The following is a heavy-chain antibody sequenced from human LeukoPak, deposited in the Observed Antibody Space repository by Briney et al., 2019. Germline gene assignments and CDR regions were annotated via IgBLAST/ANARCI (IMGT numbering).Heavy chain of an antibody. CDR3: AKDPNYYDSSVFDY. CDR2: ISWNSGSI. D-gene: IGHD3-22*01. V-gene: IGHV3-9*01. CDR1: GFTFDDYA. J-gene: IGHJ4*02. Sequence: SLRLSCAASGFTFDDYAMRWVRQAPGKGLEWGSGISWNSGSIGYADSVKGRFTISRDNAKNSLYLQMNSLRAEDTALYYCAKDPNYYDSSVFDYWGQGTLVTVSS.